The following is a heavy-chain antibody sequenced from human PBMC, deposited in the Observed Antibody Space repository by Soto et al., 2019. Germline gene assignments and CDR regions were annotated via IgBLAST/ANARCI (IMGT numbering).Heavy chain of an antibody. CDR3: ARHGGMDV. CDR1: GYTFTNYW. V-gene: IGHV5-10-1*01. Sequence: PGESLKTSCKGSGYTFTNYWIGWVRQMPGKGLEWMGRIDPSDSYTNYSPSFQGHVTISADKSISTAYLQWSSLKASDTAMYYCARHGGMDVWGQGTTVTVSS. J-gene: IGHJ6*02. CDR2: IDPSDSYT.